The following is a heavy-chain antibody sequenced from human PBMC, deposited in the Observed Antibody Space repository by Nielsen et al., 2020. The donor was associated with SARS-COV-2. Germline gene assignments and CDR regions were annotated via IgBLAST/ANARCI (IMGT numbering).Heavy chain of an antibody. CDR2: VSHSGSI. V-gene: IGHV4-4*02. Sequence: WIRQPPGKGLEWIREVSHSGSINYNPSLKSRVTLSMDKSKRQFSLKLSSVTAADTAVYYCARDRRDIVVVPAAETGYYYYMDVWGKGTTVTVSS. CDR3: ARDRRDIVVVPAAETGYYYYMDV. J-gene: IGHJ6*03. D-gene: IGHD2-2*01.